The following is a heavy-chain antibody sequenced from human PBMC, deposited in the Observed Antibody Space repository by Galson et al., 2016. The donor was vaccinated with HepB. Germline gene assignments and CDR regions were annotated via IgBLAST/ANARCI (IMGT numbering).Heavy chain of an antibody. CDR1: GYTFTSYT. V-gene: IGHV1-3*01. D-gene: IGHD6-19*01. Sequence: SVKVSCKASGYTFTSYTMHWVRQAPGQRLEWMGWTNAGNGNTKYSQKFQGRVTITRDTSASTAYMELSSLRSEDTAVYYCARDQEYSSGSRWGAFDIWGQGTMVTVSS. CDR2: TNAGNGNT. J-gene: IGHJ3*02. CDR3: ARDQEYSSGSRWGAFDI.